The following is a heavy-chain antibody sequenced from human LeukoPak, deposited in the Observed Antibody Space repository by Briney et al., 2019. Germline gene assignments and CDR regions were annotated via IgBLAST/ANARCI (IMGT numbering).Heavy chain of an antibody. CDR3: ASRLPYYYYDSSGHDPDAFDI. J-gene: IGHJ3*02. Sequence: PGGSLRLSCTVSGFTVSSNSMSWVRQAPGKGLEWVSFIYSDNTHYSDSVKGRFTISRDNSKNTLYLQMNSLRAEDTAVYYCASRLPYYYYDSSGHDPDAFDIWGQGTMVTVSS. D-gene: IGHD3-22*01. CDR1: GFTVSSNS. V-gene: IGHV3-53*01. CDR2: IYSDNT.